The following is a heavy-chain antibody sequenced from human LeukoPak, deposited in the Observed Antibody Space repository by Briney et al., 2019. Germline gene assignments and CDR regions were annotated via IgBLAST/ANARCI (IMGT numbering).Heavy chain of an antibody. CDR3: ARVRRGPPDY. D-gene: IGHD3-10*01. Sequence: SETLSLTCAVYGGSFSGYYWSWLRQPPGKGLEWIGEINHSGSTNCNPSLESRVTISVDTSKNQFSLKLSSVTAADTAVYYCARVRRGPPDYWGQGTLVTVSS. CDR1: GGSFSGYY. CDR2: INHSGST. J-gene: IGHJ4*02. V-gene: IGHV4-34*01.